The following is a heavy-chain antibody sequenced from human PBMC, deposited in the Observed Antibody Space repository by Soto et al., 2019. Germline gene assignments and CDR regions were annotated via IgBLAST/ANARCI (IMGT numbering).Heavy chain of an antibody. CDR2: IIPIFGTA. Sequence: SVKVSCKASGGTFSSYAISWVRQAPGQGLEWMGGIIPIFGTANYAQKFQGRVTITADESTSTAYMELSSLRSEDTAVYYCAALFWSGYSAYYYGMDVWGQGTTVTVYS. J-gene: IGHJ6*02. CDR1: GGTFSSYA. CDR3: AALFWSGYSAYYYGMDV. V-gene: IGHV1-69*13. D-gene: IGHD3-3*01.